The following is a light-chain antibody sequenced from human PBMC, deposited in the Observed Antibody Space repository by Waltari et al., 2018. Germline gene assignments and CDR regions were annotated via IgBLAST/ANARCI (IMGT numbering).Light chain of an antibody. CDR1: QSVLYSSNNKNS. CDR2: GAS. V-gene: IGKV4-1*01. CDR3: HQYYNTPFT. J-gene: IGKJ3*01. Sequence: DIVMTQSPDSLAVSLGERATINCKSSQSVLYSSNNKNSLSWYQQKLGKPPKLLIYGASTVESGFPDRFSGSGSGTDFTLTISSLQAEDVAVYYCHQYYNTPFTFGPGTKVDIK.